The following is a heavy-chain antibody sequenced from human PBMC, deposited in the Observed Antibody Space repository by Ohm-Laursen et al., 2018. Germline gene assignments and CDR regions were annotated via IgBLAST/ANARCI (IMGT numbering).Heavy chain of an antibody. D-gene: IGHD1-1*01. V-gene: IGHV4-34*01. CDR3: ATSNNCNYFDY. Sequence: SDTLSLTCAVYGGSFSGYYWNWIRQPPGKGLEWIGEINHSRSTKYNSSFKSRVTISVDTSKNQFSLKLSSVTAADTSVYYCATSNNCNYFDYWGQGTLVTVSS. CDR2: INHSRST. J-gene: IGHJ4*02. CDR1: GGSFSGYY.